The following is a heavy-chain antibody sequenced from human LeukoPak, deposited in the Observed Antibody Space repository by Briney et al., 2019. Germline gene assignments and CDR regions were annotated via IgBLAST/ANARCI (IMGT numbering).Heavy chain of an antibody. CDR1: GFTFSSYA. Sequence: GGSLRLSCAASGFTFSSYAMSWVRQTPGKGLEWVSAISGSVGSTYYADSVRGRFTISRDTSKNTLYLQMNSLRDEDTAVYYCAREGPRRDFDYWGQGTLVTVSS. CDR2: ISGSVGST. CDR3: AREGPRRDFDY. V-gene: IGHV3-23*01. J-gene: IGHJ4*02.